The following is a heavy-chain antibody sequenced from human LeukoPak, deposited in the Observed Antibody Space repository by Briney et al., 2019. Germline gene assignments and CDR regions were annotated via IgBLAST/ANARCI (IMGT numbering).Heavy chain of an antibody. CDR2: ISSNGGST. D-gene: IGHD2-21*02. V-gene: IGHV3-64*04. J-gene: IGHJ4*02. Sequence: GGSLRLSCAASGFMFNSYAMHWVRQAPGKGLEVVSAISSNGGSTYYADSVKGRFTISRDNAKNSLYLQMNSLRAEDTAVYYCARGPGGGYYYFDYWGQGTLVTVSS. CDR1: GFMFNSYA. CDR3: ARGPGGGYYYFDY.